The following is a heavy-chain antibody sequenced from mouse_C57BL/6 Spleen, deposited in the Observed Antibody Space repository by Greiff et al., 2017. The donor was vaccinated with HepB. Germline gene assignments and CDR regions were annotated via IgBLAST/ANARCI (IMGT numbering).Heavy chain of an antibody. CDR1: GYTFTDYN. Sequence: VHVKQSGPELVKPGASVKMSCKASGYTFTDYNMHWVKQSHGKSLEWIGYINPNNGGTSYNQKFKGQATLPVNKSSRTAYMELRSLTSEDSAVYYCASPAYYSFMDYWGQGTSVTVSS. CDR2: INPNNGGT. J-gene: IGHJ4*01. V-gene: IGHV1-22*01. CDR3: ASPAYYSFMDY. D-gene: IGHD2-12*01.